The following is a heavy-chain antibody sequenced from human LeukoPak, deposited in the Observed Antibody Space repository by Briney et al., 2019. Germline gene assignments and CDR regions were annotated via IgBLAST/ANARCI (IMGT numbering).Heavy chain of an antibody. J-gene: IGHJ4*02. CDR3: ARDLYGDYQAYYFDY. CDR2: IYSGGST. Sequence: GGSLRLSCASSGFTVSSNYMSRVRHAPGKGLEWVLVIYSGGSTYFADSVKGRFTISRDNSKNTLYLQMNSLRAEDTAVYYCARDLYGDYQAYYFDYWGQGTLVTVSS. CDR1: GFTVSSNY. V-gene: IGHV3-66*01. D-gene: IGHD4-17*01.